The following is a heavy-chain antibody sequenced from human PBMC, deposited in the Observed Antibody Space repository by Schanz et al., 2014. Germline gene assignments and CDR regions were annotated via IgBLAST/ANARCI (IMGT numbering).Heavy chain of an antibody. V-gene: IGHV3-21*01. CDR2: ISSSSSYI. Sequence: EVQLVESGGGLIQPGGSLRLSCVASGFTVSSNYMSWVRQDPGKGLEWVSYISSSSSYIYYADSMKGRFTISRDNAKNSLYLQMNSLRAEDTAVYYCARDYAGFDCWGQGTLVTVSS. J-gene: IGHJ4*02. CDR3: ARDYAGFDC. CDR1: GFTVSSNY. D-gene: IGHD3-16*01.